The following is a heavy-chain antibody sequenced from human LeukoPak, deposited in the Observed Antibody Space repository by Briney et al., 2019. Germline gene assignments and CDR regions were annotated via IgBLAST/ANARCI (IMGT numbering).Heavy chain of an antibody. J-gene: IGHJ4*02. CDR3: SRESGAFCPFGY. D-gene: IGHD1-26*01. Sequence: SETLSLTCGVSGGSISSTNWWSWVRHPPGQGLQWIGEISLTGETNYNPSLNGRVTMSLDRSRNQLSLKLTSVTAADTAIYYCSRESGAFCPFGYWGQGTLVIVPP. V-gene: IGHV4-4*02. CDR1: GGSISSTNW. CDR2: ISLTGET.